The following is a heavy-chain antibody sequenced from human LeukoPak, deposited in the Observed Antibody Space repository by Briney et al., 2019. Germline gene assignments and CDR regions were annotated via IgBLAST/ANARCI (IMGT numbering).Heavy chain of an antibody. J-gene: IGHJ4*02. Sequence: SETLSLTCTVSGYSISSGYYWGWIRQPPGKGLEWIGSIYHSGSTYYNPSLKSRVTISVDTSKDQFSLKLSSVTAADTVVYYCARVRVEMLFDYWGQGTLVTVSS. CDR2: IYHSGST. V-gene: IGHV4-38-2*02. CDR3: ARVRVEMLFDY. CDR1: GYSISSGYY. D-gene: IGHD5-24*01.